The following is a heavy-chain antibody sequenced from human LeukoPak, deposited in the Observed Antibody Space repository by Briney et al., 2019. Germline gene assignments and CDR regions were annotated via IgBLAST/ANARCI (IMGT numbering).Heavy chain of an antibody. D-gene: IGHD3-3*01. J-gene: IGHJ6*02. V-gene: IGHV3-23*01. CDR3: AKGPSLRFYGMDV. CDR2: ISASGENT. Sequence: GGSLRLSCAASGFTFSNYAMSWVRQAPGKGLEWVSSISASGENTYYADSVKGRFTISRDNSKNTLYLQMNSLRAEDTAVYYCAKGPSLRFYGMDVWGQGTTVTVSS. CDR1: GFTFSNYA.